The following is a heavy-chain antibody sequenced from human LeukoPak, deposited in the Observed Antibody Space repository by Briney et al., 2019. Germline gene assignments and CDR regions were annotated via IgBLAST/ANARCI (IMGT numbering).Heavy chain of an antibody. D-gene: IGHD3-3*01. J-gene: IGHJ4*02. Sequence: GGSLRLSCAASGFIFSNYGMNWVRQAPGKGLEWVAAISASGSATSYADSVRGRFTISRDNSKSTTYLQMNSPRAEDTAVFYCAKDLYLRDFRSGYFDYWGQGIPVTVSS. V-gene: IGHV3-23*01. CDR3: AKDLYLRDFRSGYFDY. CDR1: GFIFSNYG. CDR2: ISASGSAT.